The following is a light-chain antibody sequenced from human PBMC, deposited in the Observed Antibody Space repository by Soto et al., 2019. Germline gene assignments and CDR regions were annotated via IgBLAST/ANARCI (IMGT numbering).Light chain of an antibody. V-gene: IGKV1-39*01. J-gene: IGKJ5*01. CDR2: ASS. CDR3: QQSYSTPTIT. Sequence: DIQMTQSPSSLSASVGDRVTITCRANQSISDYLNWYQQKPGKAPKFLIYASSSLHSGVPSRFRGSGSGTHFTLTISSLQPEDFATYYCQQSYSTPTITFGQGTRLEI. CDR1: QSISDY.